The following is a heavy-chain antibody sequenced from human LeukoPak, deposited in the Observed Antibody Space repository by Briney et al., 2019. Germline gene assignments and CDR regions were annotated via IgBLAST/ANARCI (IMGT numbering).Heavy chain of an antibody. CDR1: GYTFTSYY. CDR3: ARDLGVAGTDLVWFDP. Sequence: ASVKVSCKASGYTFTSYYMHWVRQAPRQGLEWMGIINPSGGSTSYAQKFQGRVTMTRDTSTSTVYMELSSLRSEDTAVYYCARDLGVAGTDLVWFDPWGQGTLVTVSS. CDR2: INPSGGST. V-gene: IGHV1-46*01. D-gene: IGHD6-19*01. J-gene: IGHJ5*02.